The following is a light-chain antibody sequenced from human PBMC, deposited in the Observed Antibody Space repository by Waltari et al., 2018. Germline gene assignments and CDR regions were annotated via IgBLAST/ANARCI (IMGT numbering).Light chain of an antibody. CDR1: SSDVGGYNY. J-gene: IGLJ2*01. V-gene: IGLV2-14*01. CDR2: DVS. CDR3: SSYTSSSTPEVV. Sequence: QSALTQPASVSGSPGQSITISCTGTSSDVGGYNYVSWYQQHPGKAPKLMFYDVSNRPSGVSNRFSGSKSGNTASLTISGLQAEDEADYYCSSYTSSSTPEVVFGGGTKLTVL.